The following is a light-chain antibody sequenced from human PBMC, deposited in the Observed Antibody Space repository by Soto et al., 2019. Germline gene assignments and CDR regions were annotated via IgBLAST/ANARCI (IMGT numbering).Light chain of an antibody. CDR3: QHCDSLPLT. CDR1: QTIYKY. J-gene: IGKJ5*01. Sequence: DIQMTQSPSSLSAAVGDRVTITCRASQTIYKYLHWYQQIPGKAPKLLIYAASNLQSGVPSRFSGSGSGTDFTFTISSLQPEDIATYYCQHCDSLPLTFGQGTRLEIK. CDR2: AAS. V-gene: IGKV1-33*01.